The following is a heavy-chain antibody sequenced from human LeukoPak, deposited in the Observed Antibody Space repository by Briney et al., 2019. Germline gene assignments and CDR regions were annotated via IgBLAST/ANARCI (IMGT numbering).Heavy chain of an antibody. CDR3: ARDEYSSGWSYYCYGMDV. CDR2: ISSSGSTI. Sequence: GGSLRLSCAASGFTFSDYYMSWIRQAPGKGLEWVSYISSSGSTIYYADSVKGRFTISRDNAKNSLYLQMNSLRAEDTAVYYCARDEYSSGWSYYCYGMDVWGQGTTVTVSS. J-gene: IGHJ6*02. V-gene: IGHV3-11*01. CDR1: GFTFSDYY. D-gene: IGHD6-19*01.